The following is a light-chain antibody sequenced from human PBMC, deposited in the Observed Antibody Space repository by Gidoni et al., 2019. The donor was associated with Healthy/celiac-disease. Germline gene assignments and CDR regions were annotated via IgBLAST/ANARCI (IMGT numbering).Light chain of an antibody. CDR3: QQRSNWPLT. CDR2: DAS. J-gene: IGKJ4*01. Sequence: EIVLTQSPATLSLSPGERATLSCRASQSVSSYLAWYQQKPGQAPRLLIYDASNRATGIPARFSGSWSGTDFTLTISRLEPEDFAVYYCQQRSNWPLTFXGXTKVEIK. CDR1: QSVSSY. V-gene: IGKV3-11*01.